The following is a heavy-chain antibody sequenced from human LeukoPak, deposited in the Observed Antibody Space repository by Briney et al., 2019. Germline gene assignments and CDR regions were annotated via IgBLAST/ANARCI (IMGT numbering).Heavy chain of an antibody. CDR1: GGSVSGYY. CDR3: ARHDAVPVIRRGFDL. D-gene: IGHD2-21*02. V-gene: IGHV4-59*08. CDR2: IYSSGAT. Sequence: SETLSPTCSVSGGSVSGYYWSWIRQPPGKGLEYIGYIYSSGATLYSPSLKSRVTISIDTSESHFSLKLSSVTAADTAVYYCARHDAVPVIRRGFDLWGQGTLVTVSS. J-gene: IGHJ4*02.